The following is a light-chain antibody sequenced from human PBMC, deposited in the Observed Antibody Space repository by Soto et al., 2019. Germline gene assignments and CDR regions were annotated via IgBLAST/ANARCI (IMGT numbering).Light chain of an antibody. CDR2: DAS. CDR1: QSISRY. V-gene: IGKV3-11*01. Sequence: IVLTQSPATLSLSPGETATLSCRASQSISRYLAWYQQKPGQAPRLLIYDASIRATGIPARFRGGGSETDFTLTISSLAHEDFAIYYCQQRGTWPRVTFGGGTKVEIK. CDR3: QQRGTWPRVT. J-gene: IGKJ4*01.